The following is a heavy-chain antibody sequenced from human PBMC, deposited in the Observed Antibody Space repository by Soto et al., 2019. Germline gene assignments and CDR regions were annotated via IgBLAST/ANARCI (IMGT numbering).Heavy chain of an antibody. D-gene: IGHD1-1*01. CDR2: ISSSGSTI. V-gene: IGHV3-48*03. CDR1: GFTFSSYE. Sequence: GGSLRLSCAASGFTFSSYEMNWVRQAPGKGLEWVSYISSSGSTIYYADSVKGRFTISRDNAKNSLYLQMNSLRAEDTAVYYCAILKGLEPPYYYYGMDVWGQGTTVTVSS. CDR3: AILKGLEPPYYYYGMDV. J-gene: IGHJ6*02.